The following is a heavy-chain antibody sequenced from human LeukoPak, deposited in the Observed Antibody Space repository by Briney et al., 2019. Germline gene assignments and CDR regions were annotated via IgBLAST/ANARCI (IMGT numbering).Heavy chain of an antibody. D-gene: IGHD6-13*01. CDR1: GFTFSSYA. V-gene: IGHV3-30-3*01. CDR2: ISYDGSNK. CDR3: AREHSSSWYGNWFDP. J-gene: IGHJ5*02. Sequence: GGSLRLSCAASGFTFSSYAMHWVRQAPGKGLEWVAVISYDGSNKYYADSVKGRFTISRDNSKNTLYLQMNSLRAEDTAVYYCAREHSSSWYGNWFDPWGQGTLVTVSS.